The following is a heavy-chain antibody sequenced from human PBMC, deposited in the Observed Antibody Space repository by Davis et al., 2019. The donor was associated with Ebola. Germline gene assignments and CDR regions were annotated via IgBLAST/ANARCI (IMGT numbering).Heavy chain of an antibody. CDR2: INHSGST. CDR3: ARNRIAGSSSFYYYYGMDV. V-gene: IGHV4-34*01. CDR1: GGSFSGYY. D-gene: IGHD6-6*01. J-gene: IGHJ6*02. Sequence: SETLSLTCAVSGGSFSGYYWSWIRQPPGKGLEWIGKINHSGSTNYNPSLKSRVTISVDTSKNQFSLKLSSVTAADTAVYYCARNRIAGSSSFYYYYGMDVWGQGTTVTVSS.